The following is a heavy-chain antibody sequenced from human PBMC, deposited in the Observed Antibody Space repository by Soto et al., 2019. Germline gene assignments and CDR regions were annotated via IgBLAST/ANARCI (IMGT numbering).Heavy chain of an antibody. CDR3: ARDQEYYVGSDYYPVDAFNI. CDR2: LSATGGST. D-gene: IGHD3-22*01. CDR1: GFTFSSYA. Sequence: PGGSLRLSCVASGFTFSSYAMSWVRQAPGKGLEWVSSLSATGGSTYYADSVKGRFSISRDNSKNTLHLQMNSLRVEDTAVYYCARDQEYYVGSDYYPVDAFNIWGQGTMVTVSS. J-gene: IGHJ3*02. V-gene: IGHV3-23*01.